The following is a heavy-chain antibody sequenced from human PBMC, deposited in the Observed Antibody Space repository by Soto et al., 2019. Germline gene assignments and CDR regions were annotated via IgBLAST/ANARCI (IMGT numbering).Heavy chain of an antibody. J-gene: IGHJ4*02. CDR3: ARRLWFRRSKNFDY. V-gene: IGHV4-34*01. CDR2: INHSGST. D-gene: IGHD3-10*01. CDR1: GGSFSGYY. Sequence: SETLSLTCAVDGGSFSGYYWSWILQPPGKGLEWIWEINHSGSTNYNPSLKSRVTISVDTSKNQFSLKLSSVTAADTAVYYCARRLWFRRSKNFDYWGQGTLVTVPS.